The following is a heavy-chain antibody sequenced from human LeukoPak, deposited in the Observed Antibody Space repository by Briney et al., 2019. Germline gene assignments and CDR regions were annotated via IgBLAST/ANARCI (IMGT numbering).Heavy chain of an antibody. CDR2: INTNTGNP. CDR3: ARDYRLIWYSSSWTGNYFDY. J-gene: IGHJ4*02. D-gene: IGHD6-13*01. CDR1: GYTFTNYY. V-gene: IGHV7-4-1*02. Sequence: ASVKVSCKASGYTFTNYYIHWVRQAPGQGLEWMGWINTNTGNPTYAQGFTGRFVFSLDTSVSTAYLQISSLKAEDTAVYYCARDYRLIWYSSSWTGNYFDYWGQGTLVTVSS.